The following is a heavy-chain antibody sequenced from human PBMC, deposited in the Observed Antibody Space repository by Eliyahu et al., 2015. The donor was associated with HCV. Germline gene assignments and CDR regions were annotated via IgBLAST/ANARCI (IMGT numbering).Heavy chain of an antibody. D-gene: IGHD3-10*01. V-gene: IGHV4-34*01. CDR2: INHSGST. J-gene: IGHJ6*02. Sequence: QVQLQQWGAGLLKPSETLSLTCAVYGGSFSGYYWSWIRQPPGKGLEWIGKINHSGSTNYNPSLKSRVTISVDTSKNQFSLKLSSVTAADTAVYYCAREMGIYYGSGSYYYYYYGMDVWGQGTTVTVSS. CDR1: GGSFSGYY. CDR3: AREMGIYYGSGSYYYYYYGMDV.